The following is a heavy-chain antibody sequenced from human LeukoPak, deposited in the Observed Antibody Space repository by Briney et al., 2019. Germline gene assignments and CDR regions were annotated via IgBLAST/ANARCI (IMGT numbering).Heavy chain of an antibody. J-gene: IGHJ4*02. Sequence: GGSLRLSCAASGFTFNNYNMNWVRQAPGKGLEWVSSIRESTGDTHYADSVKGRFTISRDNSENTVYLQMNSLRAEDTAIYYCAKDWSGSDYFDYWGQGTLVTVSS. V-gene: IGHV3-23*01. CDR1: GFTFNNYN. CDR3: AKDWSGSDYFDY. CDR2: IRESTGDT. D-gene: IGHD1-14*01.